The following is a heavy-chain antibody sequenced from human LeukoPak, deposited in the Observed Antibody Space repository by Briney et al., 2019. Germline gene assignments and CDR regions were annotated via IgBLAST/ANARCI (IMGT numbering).Heavy chain of an antibody. J-gene: IGHJ4*02. CDR2: IYYTGIT. CDR3: AASSGVTLGRF. V-gene: IGHV4-31*11. D-gene: IGHD4/OR15-4a*01. Sequence: PSETLSLTCAVSGGSISSGGYSWSWIRQHPGKGLEWIGYIYYTGITSYNPSLRGRVSMSVDTSMNQVSLKVTSLTAADTAVYYCAASSGVTLGRFWGQGALVTVSS. CDR1: GGSISSGGYS.